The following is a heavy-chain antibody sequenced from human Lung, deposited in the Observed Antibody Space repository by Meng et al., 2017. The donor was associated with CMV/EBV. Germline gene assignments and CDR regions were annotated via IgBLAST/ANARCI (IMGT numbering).Heavy chain of an antibody. Sequence: QVPLVQAGPGVKKPGPSLKVSRKASDYTFTGYGVCWVRQAPGQGLEWMAWLGAHPGDTSHAPKFLGRVTVTADTATATAYMELRSLRSDDTAVYYCARGTPGRSYCDYWGLGTLVTVSS. D-gene: IGHD3-10*01. V-gene: IGHV1-18*01. CDR1: DYTFTGYG. J-gene: IGHJ4*02. CDR2: LGAHPGDT. CDR3: ARGTPGRSYCDY.